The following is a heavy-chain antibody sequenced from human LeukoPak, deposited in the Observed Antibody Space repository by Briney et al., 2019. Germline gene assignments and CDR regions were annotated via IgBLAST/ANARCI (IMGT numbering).Heavy chain of an antibody. D-gene: IGHD6-19*01. CDR2: INPGGGST. V-gene: IGHV1-46*03. CDR3: TRASVAGRRFDY. CDR1: GYTFTSYY. J-gene: IGHJ4*02. Sequence: ASVKVSCKASGYTFTSYYMPWVRQAPGQGLEWMGIINPGGGSTAYAQKFQGRVTVTRDTSTGTVYMELSSLRSEDTAVYYCTRASVAGRRFDYWGQGTLVTVSS.